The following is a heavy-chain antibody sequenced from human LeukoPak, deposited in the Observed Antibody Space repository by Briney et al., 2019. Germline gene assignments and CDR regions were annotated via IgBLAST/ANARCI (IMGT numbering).Heavy chain of an antibody. CDR3: ARGFLGDAFDI. CDR2: IGTVGDP. J-gene: IGHJ3*02. D-gene: IGHD3-3*01. Sequence: PGGSLRLSCAASGFTFSRYDMHWVSQATGKGLEWVSAIGTVGDPYYPGSVKGRFTISRENAKNSLYLQMNSLRAGDTAVYYCARGFLGDAFDIWGQGTMVTVS. CDR1: GFTFSRYD. V-gene: IGHV3-13*05.